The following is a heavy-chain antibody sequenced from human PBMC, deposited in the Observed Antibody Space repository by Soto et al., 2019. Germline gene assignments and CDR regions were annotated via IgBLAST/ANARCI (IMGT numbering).Heavy chain of an antibody. D-gene: IGHD3-22*01. V-gene: IGHV1-69*02. J-gene: IGHJ4*02. CDR2: IIPIVGIA. Sequence: QVQLVQSGAEVKKPGSSVKVSCKASGGTFSSYTINWVRQAPGQGLEWMGRIIPIVGIANYAQKFQGRVTMTADKSTSTAYMELSSLRSEDTAVYYCARGDYYDSSGPSDWCQGSLVTVSS. CDR3: ARGDYYDSSGPSD. CDR1: GGTFSSYT.